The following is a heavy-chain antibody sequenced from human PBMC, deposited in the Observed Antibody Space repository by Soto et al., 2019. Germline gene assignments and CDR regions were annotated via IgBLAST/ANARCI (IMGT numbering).Heavy chain of an antibody. Sequence: QVQLVQSGAEVKKPESSVKVSCKTSGGTFVRHVISWVRQAPGQGPEWMGKINPLSGIPNYAQKFQDRVTFTADTDSSTAYMELSSLRSDDTAVYYCAAPACAATWCSPSHTLDHWGQGPLVTVSS. CDR3: AAPACAATWCSPSHTLDH. CDR1: GGTFVRHV. D-gene: IGHD2-2*01. V-gene: IGHV1-69*09. J-gene: IGHJ4*02. CDR2: INPLSGIP.